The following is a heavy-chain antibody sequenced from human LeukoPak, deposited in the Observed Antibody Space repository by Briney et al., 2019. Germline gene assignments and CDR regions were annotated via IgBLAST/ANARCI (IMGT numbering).Heavy chain of an antibody. Sequence: ASVKVSCKASGYTFTTYYIHWVRQAPGQGLEWMGIINPTGGSTNYAQKFQGRVTMTRDTSTSTVFMEVNSLRSEDTAVYYCALYSSTWYWGQGTLVTVSS. D-gene: IGHD6-13*01. CDR2: INPTGGST. V-gene: IGHV1-46*01. CDR3: ALYSSTWY. CDR1: GYTFTTYY. J-gene: IGHJ4*02.